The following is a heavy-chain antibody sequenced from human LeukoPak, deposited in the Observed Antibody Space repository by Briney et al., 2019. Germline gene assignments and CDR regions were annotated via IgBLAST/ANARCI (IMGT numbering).Heavy chain of an antibody. Sequence: GGSLRLSCAASGFTFSSYGMHWVRQAPGKGLVWVAFIRYDGSNKYYADSVKGRFTISRDNSKNTQYLQMNSLRAEDTAVYYCAKGGPNYDSREVDYWGQGTLVTVSS. CDR2: IRYDGSNK. V-gene: IGHV3-30*02. CDR1: GFTFSSYG. J-gene: IGHJ4*02. D-gene: IGHD3-22*01. CDR3: AKGGPNYDSREVDY.